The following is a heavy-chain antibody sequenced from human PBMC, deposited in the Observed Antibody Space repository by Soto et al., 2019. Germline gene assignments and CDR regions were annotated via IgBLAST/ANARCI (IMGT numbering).Heavy chain of an antibody. CDR2: ISAYNGNT. CDR1: GYTFTSYG. J-gene: IGHJ4*02. Sequence: GASVKVSCKASGYTFTSYGISWVRQAPGQGLEWMGWISAYNGNTNYAQKLQGRVTMTTDTSTSTAYMELRSLRSDDTAVYYCARSLVVVPAATDDGNYWGQGTLVTVSS. CDR3: ARSLVVVPAATDDGNY. D-gene: IGHD2-2*01. V-gene: IGHV1-18*01.